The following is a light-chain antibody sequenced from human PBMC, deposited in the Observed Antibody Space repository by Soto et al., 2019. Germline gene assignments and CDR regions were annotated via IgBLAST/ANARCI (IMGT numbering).Light chain of an antibody. Sequence: QSVLTQPPSVSSAPGQKVTISCSGSSSNIGDDYVSWYQQFPGKAPRLLIYDDDKRPSGIPDRFSGSKSSTAATLEITGLQTGDEADYYCGTWDSSLSGGVFGGGTKLTVL. J-gene: IGLJ3*02. V-gene: IGLV1-51*01. CDR2: DDD. CDR3: GTWDSSLSGGV. CDR1: SSNIGDDY.